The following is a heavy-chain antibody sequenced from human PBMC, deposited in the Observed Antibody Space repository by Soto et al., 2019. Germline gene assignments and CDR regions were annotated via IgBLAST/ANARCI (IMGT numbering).Heavy chain of an antibody. CDR2: INHSGST. J-gene: IGHJ6*02. V-gene: IGHV4-34*01. CDR3: ARGGNGDDYYYYGMDV. D-gene: IGHD4-17*01. CDR1: GGSFSGYY. Sequence: SETLSLTCAAYGGSFSGYYWSWIRQPPGKGLEWIGEINHSGSTNYNPSLKSRVTISVDTSKNQFSLKLSSVTAADTAVYYCARGGNGDDYYYYGMDVWGQGTTVTVSS.